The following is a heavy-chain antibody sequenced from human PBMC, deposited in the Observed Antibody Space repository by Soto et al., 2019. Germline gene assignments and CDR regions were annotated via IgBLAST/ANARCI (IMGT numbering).Heavy chain of an antibody. CDR3: AKGGPDGFCSGGRCYFDY. CDR2: ISWNSNII. CDR1: GFTFDDYA. J-gene: IGHJ4*02. D-gene: IGHD2-15*01. Sequence: EVQLVESGGGLVQPGRSLRLSCAASGFTFDDYAMHWVRRVPGKGLELVSSISWNSNIIGYADSVKGRFTISRDNAKNSLYLQMNSLRPEDTALYYCAKGGPDGFCSGGRCYFDYWGQGTLVTVS. V-gene: IGHV3-9*01.